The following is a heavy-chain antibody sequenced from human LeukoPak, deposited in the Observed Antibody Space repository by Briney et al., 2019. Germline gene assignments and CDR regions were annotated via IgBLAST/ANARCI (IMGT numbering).Heavy chain of an antibody. D-gene: IGHD6-25*01. CDR2: ISSTSGTI. Sequence: GGSLRLSCAASGFTFSDYGMNWVRQAPGKGLEWVAYISSTSGTIYYADSVKGRFTLSRDNADNSLYLQMNSLRAEDTAVYYCARDLRGAAAAFDYWGQGTLVTVSS. CDR3: ARDLRGAAAAFDY. J-gene: IGHJ4*02. V-gene: IGHV3-48*04. CDR1: GFTFSDYG.